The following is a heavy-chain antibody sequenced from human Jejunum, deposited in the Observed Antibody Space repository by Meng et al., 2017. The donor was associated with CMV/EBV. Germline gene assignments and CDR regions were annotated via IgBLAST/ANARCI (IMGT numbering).Heavy chain of an antibody. D-gene: IGHD2/OR15-2a*01. Sequence: KVSCKASGYTFTNYVINWVRQATGQGLEWMGWMNPNSGNTTFAQKFQGRLTLTRDTSISTAYMELNNLRSDDTAVYYCARGNYIPHNWGQGTLVTVSS. CDR2: MNPNSGNT. J-gene: IGHJ4*02. V-gene: IGHV1-8*03. CDR1: GYTFTNYV. CDR3: ARGNYIPHN.